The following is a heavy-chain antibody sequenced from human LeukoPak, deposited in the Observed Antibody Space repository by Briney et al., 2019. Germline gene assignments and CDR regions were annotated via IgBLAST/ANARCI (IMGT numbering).Heavy chain of an antibody. Sequence: GGSLRLSCAASRFTFSDYYMSWIRQAPGKGLEWVSYISSSGSTIYYADSVKGRFTISRDNAKNSLYLQMNSLRAEDTAVYYCARGGRFLEWSGGPVYYYYGMDVWGQGTTVTVSS. CDR1: RFTFSDYY. J-gene: IGHJ6*02. V-gene: IGHV3-11*01. D-gene: IGHD3-3*01. CDR3: ARGGRFLEWSGGPVYYYYGMDV. CDR2: ISSSGSTI.